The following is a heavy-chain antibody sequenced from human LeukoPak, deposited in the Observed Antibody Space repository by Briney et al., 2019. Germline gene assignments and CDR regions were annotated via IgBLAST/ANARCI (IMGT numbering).Heavy chain of an antibody. Sequence: GRSLRLSCAASGFTFDDYAMHWVRQAPGRGLEWVSGISRNSGSIGYADSVKGRFTISRDNAKNSLYLQMNSLRAEDMALYYCAKVFSGSYFYYFDYWGQGTLVTVSS. CDR1: GFTFDDYA. J-gene: IGHJ4*02. CDR2: ISRNSGSI. CDR3: AKVFSGSYFYYFDY. V-gene: IGHV3-9*03. D-gene: IGHD1-26*01.